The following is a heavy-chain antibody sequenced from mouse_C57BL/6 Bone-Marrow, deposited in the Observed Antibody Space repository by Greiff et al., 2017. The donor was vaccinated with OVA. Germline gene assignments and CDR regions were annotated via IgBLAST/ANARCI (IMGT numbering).Heavy chain of an antibody. D-gene: IGHD1-1*01. V-gene: IGHV1-39*01. CDR3: ACYYGSSYRYFDV. J-gene: IGHJ1*03. CDR2: INPNYGTT. CDR1: GYSFTDYN. Sequence: EVKVVESGPELVKPGASVKLSCKASGYSFTDYNMNWVKQRTGKSLEWIGVINPNYGTTSYNQKFKGKATLTLDQSSSTAYMQLNSLTSEDSAVYYCACYYGSSYRYFDVWGTGTTVTVSS.